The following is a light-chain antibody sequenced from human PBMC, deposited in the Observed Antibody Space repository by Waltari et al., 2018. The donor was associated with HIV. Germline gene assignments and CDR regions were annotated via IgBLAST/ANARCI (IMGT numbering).Light chain of an antibody. CDR2: GAS. V-gene: IGKV3-15*01. CDR1: QSVSSS. CDR3: QQYNAWPRT. Sequence: EIVMTQSPATLSVSPGGRATLSCRASQSVSSSLVWYQQKPGQAPRLLIYGASTRATGIPARFSGSGSGTEFTLTINSLQSEDFAVYYCQQYNAWPRTFGQGTKVEVK. J-gene: IGKJ1*01.